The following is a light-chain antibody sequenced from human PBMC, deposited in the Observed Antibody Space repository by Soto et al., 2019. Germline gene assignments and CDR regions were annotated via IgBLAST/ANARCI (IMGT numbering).Light chain of an antibody. CDR1: QGVSSSY. J-gene: IGKJ2*01. CDR2: GAS. CDR3: QQYGSSPMYT. Sequence: EIVMTQSPATLSVSTGERATLSCRASQGVSSSYLAWYQQKPGQAPRLLIYGASSRATGIPDRFSGSGSGTDFTLTISRLEPEDFAVYYCQQYGSSPMYTFGQGTKVDIK. V-gene: IGKV3-20*01.